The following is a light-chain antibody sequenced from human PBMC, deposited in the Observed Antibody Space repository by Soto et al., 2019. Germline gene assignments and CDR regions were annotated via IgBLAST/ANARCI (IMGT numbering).Light chain of an antibody. CDR3: QQYDSYPQT. CDR1: QSISHW. V-gene: IGKV1-5*01. Sequence: DIQMTQSPSTLSASVGDRVTITCRASQSISHWLAWYQQKPGKAPKLLIYDASSLESGVPSRFSGSGSGTEFTLTISSLQPDDFATYFCQQYDSYPQTFGQGTKVDIK. J-gene: IGKJ1*01. CDR2: DAS.